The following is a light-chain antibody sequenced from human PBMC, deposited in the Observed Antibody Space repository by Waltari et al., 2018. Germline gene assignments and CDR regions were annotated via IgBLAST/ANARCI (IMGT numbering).Light chain of an antibody. J-gene: IGKJ1*01. Sequence: DIQMTQSPSSLSASVGDRVTIPCRASQSIARYLNWYQQKPGKAPKLVVYAVSTLHSGVPSRFSGSGSGTDFTLTINTLQPEDFATYYCQQSYSTLSWTFGQGTKVEMK. CDR1: QSIARY. CDR2: AVS. V-gene: IGKV1-39*01. CDR3: QQSYSTLSWT.